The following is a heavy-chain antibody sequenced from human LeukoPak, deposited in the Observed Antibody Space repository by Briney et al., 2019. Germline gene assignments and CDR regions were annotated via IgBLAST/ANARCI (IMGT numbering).Heavy chain of an antibody. J-gene: IGHJ5*02. CDR3: ARTKLGYCSGGSCYSNWFDP. Sequence: GGSLRLSCAASGFTFSRYSMNWVRQAPGKGLEWVSSISSSSSYIYYADSVKGRFTISRDNAKNSLFLQMNSLRAEDTAVYYCARTKLGYCSGGSCYSNWFDPWGQGTPVTVSS. CDR1: GFTFSRYS. D-gene: IGHD2-15*01. CDR2: ISSSSSYI. V-gene: IGHV3-21*04.